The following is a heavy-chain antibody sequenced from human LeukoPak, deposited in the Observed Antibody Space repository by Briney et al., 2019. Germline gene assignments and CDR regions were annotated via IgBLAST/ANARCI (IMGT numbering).Heavy chain of an antibody. D-gene: IGHD3/OR15-3a*01. J-gene: IGHJ3*02. CDR3: ARDRDWLSHDAFDI. CDR2: ISAYNGNT. V-gene: IGHV1-18*04. Sequence: ASVKVSRKASGYTFTSYGISWVRQAPGQGLEWMGWISAYNGNTNYAQKLQGRVTITTDTSTSTAYMELRSLRSDDTAVYYCARDRDWLSHDAFDIWGQGTMVTVSS. CDR1: GYTFTSYG.